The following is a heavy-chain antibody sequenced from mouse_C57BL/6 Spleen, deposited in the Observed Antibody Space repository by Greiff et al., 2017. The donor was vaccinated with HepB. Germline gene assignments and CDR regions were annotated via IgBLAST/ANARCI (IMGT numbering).Heavy chain of an antibody. J-gene: IGHJ3*01. Sequence: EVKLMESGGGLVKPGGSLKLSCAASGFTFSDYGMHWVRQAPEKGLEWVAYISSGSSTIYYADTVKGRFTISRDNAKNTLFLQMTSLRSEDTAMYYCARGGVTTRFAYWGQGTLVTVSA. CDR1: GFTFSDYG. CDR2: ISSGSSTI. D-gene: IGHD2-2*01. V-gene: IGHV5-17*01. CDR3: ARGGVTTRFAY.